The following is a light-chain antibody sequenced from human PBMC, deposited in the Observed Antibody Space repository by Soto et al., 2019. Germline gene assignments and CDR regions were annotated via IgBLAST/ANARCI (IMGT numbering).Light chain of an antibody. CDR2: DVS. V-gene: IGLV2-14*01. CDR1: SSDVGGYNY. J-gene: IGLJ1*01. CDR3: SSYTSSSTPFYV. Sequence: QSALTQPASVSGSPGQSITISCTGTSSDVGGYNYVSWYQQHPSKAPKLMIYDVSNRPSGVSNRFSGSKSGNTASLTISGLQAEDDADYYCSSYTSSSTPFYVFGTGTKLTVL.